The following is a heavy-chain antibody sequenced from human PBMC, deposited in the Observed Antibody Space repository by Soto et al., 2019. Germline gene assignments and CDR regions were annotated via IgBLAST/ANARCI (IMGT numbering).Heavy chain of an antibody. Sequence: GASVKVSCKASGYTFTSYAMNWVRQAPGQGLEWMGWINTNTGNPTYAQGFTGRFVFSLDTSVSTAYLQICSLKAEDTAVYYCARDLWDVEMATRGYHPARAVWCQGTTVTVS. V-gene: IGHV7-4-1*01. CDR3: ARDLWDVEMATRGYHPARAV. CDR2: INTNTGNP. D-gene: IGHD5-12*01. CDR1: GYTFTSYA. J-gene: IGHJ6*02.